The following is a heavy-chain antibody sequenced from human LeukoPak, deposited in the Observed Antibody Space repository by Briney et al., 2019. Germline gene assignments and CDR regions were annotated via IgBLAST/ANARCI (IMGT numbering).Heavy chain of an antibody. J-gene: IGHJ4*02. CDR3: AKKPVPITMIIY. D-gene: IGHD3-22*01. CDR2: ISGSGGST. Sequence: PGGSLRLSCAATGFTFSNFAMNWVRQSPGKGLQWVSAISGSGGSTYYADSVKGRFTISRDNSKNTLYLQMNSLRAEDTAVYYCAKKPVPITMIIYWGQGTLVTVSS. V-gene: IGHV3-23*01. CDR1: GFTFSNFA.